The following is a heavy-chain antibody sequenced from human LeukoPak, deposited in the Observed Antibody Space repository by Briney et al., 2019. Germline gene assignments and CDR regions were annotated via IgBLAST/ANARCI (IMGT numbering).Heavy chain of an antibody. J-gene: IGHJ4*02. CDR1: GFTLSNYA. V-gene: IGHV3-33*01. D-gene: IGHD6-19*01. Sequence: GSLILSCAASGFTLSNYALHWVRQAPGKGLEWVVGIWYDGSNKYYADSVKGRVAISRDNSKNAVYLQMNSLRVEDTAVYYCARDWWRSGRYGAFDHWGQGTLVTVSS. CDR3: ARDWWRSGRYGAFDH. CDR2: IWYDGSNK.